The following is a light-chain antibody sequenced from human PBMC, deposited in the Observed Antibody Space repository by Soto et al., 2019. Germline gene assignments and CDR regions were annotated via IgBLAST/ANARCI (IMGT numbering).Light chain of an antibody. V-gene: IGLV2-14*01. CDR1: SSNIGGNS. CDR2: EVS. Sequence: QSVLTQPPSVSAAPGQKVTISCSGSSSNIGGNSVSWYQQLPGTAPKLLIYEVSNRPSGVSNRFSGSKSDNTASLTISGLQAEDEADYYCCSYVSSKTYVFGTGTKVTVL. J-gene: IGLJ1*01. CDR3: CSYVSSKTYV.